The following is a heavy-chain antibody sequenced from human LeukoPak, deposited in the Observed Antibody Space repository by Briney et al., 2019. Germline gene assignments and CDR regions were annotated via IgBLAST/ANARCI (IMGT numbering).Heavy chain of an antibody. D-gene: IGHD6-19*01. J-gene: IGHJ4*02. CDR2: IYYSGST. Sequence: KPSETLYLTRTVSGGSMSPYHWGWIRQPPGKGLEWTGYIYYSGSTNYNPSLNSRVTISVDTSKNQFSLRLSSVTAADTAIYYCARAVSGRFDYWGQGTLVTVSS. CDR3: ARAVSGRFDY. V-gene: IGHV4-59*08. CDR1: GGSMSPYH.